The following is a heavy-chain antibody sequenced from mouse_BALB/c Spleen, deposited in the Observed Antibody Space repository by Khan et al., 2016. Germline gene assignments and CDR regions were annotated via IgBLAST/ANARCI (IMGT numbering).Heavy chain of an antibody. CDR2: IFPGSGST. D-gene: IGHD1-2*01. V-gene: IGHV1-77*01. Sequence: QVQLQQSGTELPRPGASVKLSCKASGYTFTDYYLHWVMQRTGQGLEWIGEIFPGSGSTYYNEKFKGKASLTADTSSSTAYMQLSSLTSEDSAVYFCARSYYGYCAMDYWGHGASVTVSS. J-gene: IGHJ4*01. CDR1: GYTFTDYY. CDR3: ARSYYGYCAMDY.